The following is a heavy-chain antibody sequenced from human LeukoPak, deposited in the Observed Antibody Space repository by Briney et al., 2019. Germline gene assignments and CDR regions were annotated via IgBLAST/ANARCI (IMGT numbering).Heavy chain of an antibody. CDR2: ISSSGSAV. CDR3: ARIPTYSSSRQLDY. CDR1: GFTFGNYE. V-gene: IGHV3-48*03. J-gene: IGHJ4*02. D-gene: IGHD6-13*01. Sequence: GGSLRLSCAASGFTFGNYEMNWVRQAPGKGLEWVSYISSSGSAVYYADSVKDRFTISRDNAKNSLYLQVNSLRAEDTAVYYCARIPTYSSSRQLDYWGQGTLVTVSS.